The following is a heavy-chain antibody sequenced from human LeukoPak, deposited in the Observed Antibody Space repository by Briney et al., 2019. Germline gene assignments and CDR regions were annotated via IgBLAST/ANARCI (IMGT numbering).Heavy chain of an antibody. CDR3: AKRGSSSWTQFDY. CDR1: GFTFNDYA. Sequence: GGSLRLSCAASGFTFNDYAINWVRQAPGKGLEWVSVISGGTGGSTYYADSVKGRFTIPRDNSKNTLYLQMNSLRAEDTAVYYCAKRGSSSWTQFDYWGQGTLVTVSS. CDR2: ISGGTGGST. J-gene: IGHJ4*02. V-gene: IGHV3-23*01. D-gene: IGHD6-13*01.